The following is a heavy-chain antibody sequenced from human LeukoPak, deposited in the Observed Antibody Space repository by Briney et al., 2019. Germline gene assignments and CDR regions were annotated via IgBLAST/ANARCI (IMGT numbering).Heavy chain of an antibody. J-gene: IGHJ3*02. Sequence: GGSLKLSCAASGLTFSGSAMHWVRHSSGKGLECVGQIRSKAYNYATTYGASVKGRFTIFRDDSKNTAYLQMNSLKTEDTDVYYCTRWGSENAFDMWGQGTMVTVSS. CDR3: TRWGSENAFDM. CDR1: GLTFSGSA. V-gene: IGHV3-73*01. D-gene: IGHD3-16*01. CDR2: IRSKAYNYAT.